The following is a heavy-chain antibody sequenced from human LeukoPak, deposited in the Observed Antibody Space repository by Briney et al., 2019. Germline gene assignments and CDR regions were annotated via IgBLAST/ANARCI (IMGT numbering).Heavy chain of an antibody. J-gene: IGHJ3*02. CDR1: GFTFSSYG. V-gene: IGHV3-23*01. CDR3: ARGARSGRAFDI. D-gene: IGHD3-10*01. CDR2: ISGSGGSI. Sequence: GGTLRLSCVASGFTFSSYGMSWVRQAPGKGLDWVSVISGSGGSIHYADSVKGRFTISRDNAKNSLYLQMNSLRAEDTAVYYCARGARSGRAFDIWGQGTMVTVSS.